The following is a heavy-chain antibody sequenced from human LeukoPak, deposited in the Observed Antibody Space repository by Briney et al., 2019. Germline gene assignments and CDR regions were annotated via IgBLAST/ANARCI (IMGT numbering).Heavy chain of an antibody. D-gene: IGHD2-15*01. V-gene: IGHV5-51*01. CDR1: GYSFTSYW. CDR2: IYPGDSDT. CDR3: ALVVVVAATPYYFDY. J-gene: IGHJ4*02. Sequence: GESLQISCKGSGYSFTSYWIGWVRQLPGKGLQWMGIIYPGDSDTRYSPSFQGQVTISADKSINTAYLQWSSLKASDTAMYYCALVVVVAATPYYFDYWGQGTLVTVSS.